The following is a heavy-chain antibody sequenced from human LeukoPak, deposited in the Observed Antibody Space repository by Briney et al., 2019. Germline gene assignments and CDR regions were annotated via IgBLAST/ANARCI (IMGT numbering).Heavy chain of an antibody. V-gene: IGHV4-34*01. CDR1: VGSFSGYY. Sequence: SETLSLTCAVYVGSFSGYYWSWIRQPPGKGLEWIGEINHSGSTNYNPSLKSRVTISVDTSKNQFSLKLNSVTAADTAVYYCARGVQDDSSGSHVSDYWGQETLVTVSS. D-gene: IGHD3-22*01. CDR3: ARGVQDDSSGSHVSDY. J-gene: IGHJ4*02. CDR2: INHSGST.